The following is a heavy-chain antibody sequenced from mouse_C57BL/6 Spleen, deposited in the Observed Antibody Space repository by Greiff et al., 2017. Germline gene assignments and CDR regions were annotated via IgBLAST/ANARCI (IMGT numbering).Heavy chain of an antibody. V-gene: IGHV1-82*01. CDR3: ARDLLLHFDY. J-gene: IGHJ2*01. CDR1: GYAFSSSW. CDR2: IYPGDGDT. Sequence: QVQLQQSGPELVKPGASVKISCKASGYAFSSSWMNWVKQRPGKGLEWIGRIYPGDGDTNYNGKFKGKATLTADKSSSTAYMQLSSLTSEDSAVYFCARDLLLHFDYWGQGTTRTVSS. D-gene: IGHD1-1*01.